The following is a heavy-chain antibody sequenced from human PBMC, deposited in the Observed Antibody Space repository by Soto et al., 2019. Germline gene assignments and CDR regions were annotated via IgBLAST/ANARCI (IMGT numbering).Heavy chain of an antibody. CDR2: IKSKTDGGTT. V-gene: IGHV3-15*07. J-gene: IGHJ6*02. CDR1: CFTFSNAW. CDR3: TTDFYDFWSGYYGPYYYYGMDV. D-gene: IGHD3-3*01. Sequence: GGSLRLSCAASCFTFSNAWMNWVRQAPGKGLEWVGRIKSKTDGGTTDYAAPVKGRFTISRDDSKNTLYLQMNSLKTEDTAVYYCTTDFYDFWSGYYGPYYYYGMDVWGQGTTVTVSS.